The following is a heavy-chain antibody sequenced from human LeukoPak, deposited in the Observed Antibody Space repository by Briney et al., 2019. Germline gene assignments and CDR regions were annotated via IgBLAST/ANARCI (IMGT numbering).Heavy chain of an antibody. CDR1: GFTFSNYG. CDR2: ISYDGSNK. V-gene: IGHV3-30*18. Sequence: GGSLRLSCAASGFTFSNYGIHWVRQAPGKGLEWVAVISYDGSNKYYAESVKGRFTISRDNSKNTLSLQMNSLRAEDTAVYYCAKETAPTTVTTGIDYWGQGTLVTVSS. J-gene: IGHJ4*02. CDR3: AKETAPTTVTTGIDY. D-gene: IGHD4-17*01.